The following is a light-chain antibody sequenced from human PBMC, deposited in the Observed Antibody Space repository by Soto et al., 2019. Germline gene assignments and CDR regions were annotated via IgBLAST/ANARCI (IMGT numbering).Light chain of an antibody. J-gene: IGKJ3*01. CDR2: WAS. Sequence: DIVMTQSPDSLAVSLGERATINCKSSQSVLYSSINKNYLAWYQQRPGQPPKLLIYWASTRESGVPDRFSGSGSGTDFPLPISSLQAEDVAVYYCHQYYSTPFTFGPGTKVDIK. CDR1: QSVLYSSINKNY. V-gene: IGKV4-1*01. CDR3: HQYYSTPFT.